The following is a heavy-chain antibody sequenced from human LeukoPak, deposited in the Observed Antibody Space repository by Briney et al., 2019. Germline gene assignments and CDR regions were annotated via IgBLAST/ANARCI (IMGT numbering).Heavy chain of an antibody. CDR2: IKSKTDGGTT. V-gene: IGHV3-15*01. CDR1: GFTFSNAW. CDR3: TTSLESY. Sequence: RTGGSLRLSCAASGFTFSNAWMSWVRQAPGKGLEWAGRIKSKTDGGTTDYAAPVKGRFTISRDDSKNTLYLQMNSLKTEDTAVYYCTTSLESYWGQGTLVTVSS. J-gene: IGHJ4*02. D-gene: IGHD3-16*01.